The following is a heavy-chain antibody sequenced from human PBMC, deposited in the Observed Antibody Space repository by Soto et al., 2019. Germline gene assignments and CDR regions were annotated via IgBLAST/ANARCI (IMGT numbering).Heavy chain of an antibody. D-gene: IGHD6-13*01. J-gene: IGHJ4*02. CDR1: GFTFSSYA. CDR3: AKDQWQQLYYFDY. V-gene: IGHV3-23*01. CDR2: ISCSGGST. Sequence: GSLRLSCAASGFTFSSYAISWVLPAPGKGLEWVSAISCSGGSTYYADSVKGRFTISRDNSKNTLYLQMNSLRAEDTAVYYCAKDQWQQLYYFDYWGQGTLVTVSS.